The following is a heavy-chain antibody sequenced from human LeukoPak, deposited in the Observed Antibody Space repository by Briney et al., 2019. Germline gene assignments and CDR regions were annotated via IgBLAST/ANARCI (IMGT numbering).Heavy chain of an antibody. D-gene: IGHD6-19*01. CDR3: ARATPGIAVAGTAFDP. V-gene: IGHV4-59*12. Sequence: SETLSLTCTVSGGSISSYYWSWIRQPPGKGLEWIGYIYYSGSTNYNPSLKSRVTISVDTSKNQFSLKLSSVTAADTAVYYCARATPGIAVAGTAFDPWGQGTLVTVSS. CDR1: GGSISSYY. CDR2: IYYSGST. J-gene: IGHJ5*02.